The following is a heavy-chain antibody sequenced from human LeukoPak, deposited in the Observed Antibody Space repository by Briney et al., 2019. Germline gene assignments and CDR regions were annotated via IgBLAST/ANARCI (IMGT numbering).Heavy chain of an antibody. CDR1: GGSINSYY. CDR3: VRRLSAGRPAFDI. D-gene: IGHD2-15*01. J-gene: IGHJ3*02. V-gene: IGHV4-59*08. CDR2: IYYSGST. Sequence: SETLSLTCTVSGGSINSYYWSWIRQPPGKGPEWIGYIYYSGSTNYNPSLKSRVTISVDTSNNKFSLKLTSLTAADTAVYYCVRRLSAGRPAFDIWGQGTMVTVSS.